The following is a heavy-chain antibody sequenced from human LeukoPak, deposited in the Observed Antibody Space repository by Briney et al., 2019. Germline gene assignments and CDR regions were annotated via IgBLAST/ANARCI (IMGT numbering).Heavy chain of an antibody. V-gene: IGHV3-21*01. Sequence: GGSLRLSCAASGFRFSTHDLNWVRQAPGKGLDSVSYISRTSTYLYYADSVKGRFTISRDNDRNLLYLQMNNLRAEDTAVYFCAKDTRKGGYYSDYWGQGTVVTVSS. CDR3: AKDTRKGGYYSDY. CDR1: GFRFSTHD. J-gene: IGHJ4*02. CDR2: ISRTSTYL. D-gene: IGHD3-22*01.